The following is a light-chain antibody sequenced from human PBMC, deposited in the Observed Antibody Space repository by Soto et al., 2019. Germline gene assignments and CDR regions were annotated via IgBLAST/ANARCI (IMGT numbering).Light chain of an antibody. CDR1: QGIAPY. J-gene: IGKJ4*01. CDR2: ATS. CDR3: QKYNSAPLT. V-gene: IGKV1-27*01. Sequence: DVQMTQSPSSLSAFVGDRVTITCRASQGIAPYLAWFQQKPWKVPKLLIYATSTLQSGVPSRFSGSGSGTDFTLTINSLQPEDVGNYYCQKYNSAPLTFGGGTKVEIK.